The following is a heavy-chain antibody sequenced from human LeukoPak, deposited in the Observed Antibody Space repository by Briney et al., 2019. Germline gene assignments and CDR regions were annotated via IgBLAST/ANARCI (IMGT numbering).Heavy chain of an antibody. CDR2: IIPIFGTA. CDR1: GYTFTGYY. D-gene: IGHD2-2*01. Sequence: GASVKVSCKASGYTFTGYYMHWVRQAPGQGLEWMGGIIPIFGTANYAQKFQGRVTITADESTSTAYMELSSLRSEDTAVYYCARIYCSSTSCPPFDYWGQGTLVTVSS. J-gene: IGHJ4*02. V-gene: IGHV1-69*13. CDR3: ARIYCSSTSCPPFDY.